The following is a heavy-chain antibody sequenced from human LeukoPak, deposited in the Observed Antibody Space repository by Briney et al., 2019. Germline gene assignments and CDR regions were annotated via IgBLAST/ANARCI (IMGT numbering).Heavy chain of an antibody. CDR2: INPSGGST. V-gene: IGHV1-46*01. CDR3: ASGAGVAATWDYYYDMDV. J-gene: IGHJ6*03. D-gene: IGHD2-15*01. Sequence: ASVKVSCKASGYTFTSYYMHWVRQAPGQGLEWMGIINPSGGSTSYAQKFQGRVTMTRDTSTSTVYMELSSLRSEDTAVYYCASGAGVAATWDYYYDMDVWGKGTTVTVSS. CDR1: GYTFTSYY.